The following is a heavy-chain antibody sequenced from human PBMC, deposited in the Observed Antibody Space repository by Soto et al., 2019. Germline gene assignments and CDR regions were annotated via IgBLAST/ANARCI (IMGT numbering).Heavy chain of an antibody. CDR1: GFTFSSYA. Sequence: PGGSLRLSCAASGFTFSSYAMSWVRQAPGKGLEWVSSISGSSGSTYNADFVRGRFTISRDKSKNTLYLQMNSLRAEDTAVYYCAKAIVVVVAAGDAFDIWGQGTMVTVSS. J-gene: IGHJ3*02. CDR3: AKAIVVVVAAGDAFDI. D-gene: IGHD2-15*01. V-gene: IGHV3-23*01. CDR2: ISGSSGST.